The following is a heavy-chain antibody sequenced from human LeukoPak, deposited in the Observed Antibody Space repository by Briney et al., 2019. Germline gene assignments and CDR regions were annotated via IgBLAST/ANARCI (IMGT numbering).Heavy chain of an antibody. CDR1: GYSFTSYW. CDR2: NYPGDSDI. J-gene: IGHJ3*02. Sequence: GESLKISCKGSGYSFTSYWIGLVRQMPGKGVEWMGINYPGDSDIRYSTSLQGQVTISADKSISTAYLQWSSLKCSDTAMYYCARYCSGGSCYDANAFDIWGQGTMVTVSS. V-gene: IGHV5-51*01. D-gene: IGHD2-15*01. CDR3: ARYCSGGSCYDANAFDI.